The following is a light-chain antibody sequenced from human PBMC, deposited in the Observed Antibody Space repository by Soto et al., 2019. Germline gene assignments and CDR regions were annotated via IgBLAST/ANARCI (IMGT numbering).Light chain of an antibody. CDR3: CSYAGSSPYV. J-gene: IGLJ1*01. V-gene: IGLV2-23*02. CDR2: EVS. CDR1: SSVVGSYNL. Sequence: QSVLTQPASVSGSPGQSITISCTGTSSVVGSYNLVSWYQQHPGKAPKLMIYEVSKRPSGVSNRFSGPKSGNTASLTISGLQAEDEADYYCCSYAGSSPYVFGTGTKVTVL.